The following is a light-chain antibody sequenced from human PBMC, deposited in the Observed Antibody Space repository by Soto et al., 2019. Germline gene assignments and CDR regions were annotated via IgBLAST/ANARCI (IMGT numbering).Light chain of an antibody. CDR3: QQSYSTPYT. CDR2: AAS. V-gene: IGKV1-39*01. J-gene: IGKJ2*01. Sequence: DIQMTQSPSSLSASVGDRVTLTCRASQSISIYLNWYQQKPGKVHKLLIYAASSLQSGVPSRFSGSGSGTDVTLTISRLQPDFFATYYCQQSYSTPYTFGLGTKLEI. CDR1: QSISIY.